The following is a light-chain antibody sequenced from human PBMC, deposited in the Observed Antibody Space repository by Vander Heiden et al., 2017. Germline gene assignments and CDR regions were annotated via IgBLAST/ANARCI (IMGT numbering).Light chain of an antibody. V-gene: IGKV3-20*01. CDR1: QSVSSSY. CDR2: GAS. CDR3: QQYGSSQFT. J-gene: IGKJ3*01. Sequence: EIVLTQSPCTLSLSPGERATLSCRASQSVSSSYLAWYQQKDGQAPRLLIYGASSRATGIPDRFSGSGSGTDFTLTISRLEPEAVAVYYCQQYGSSQFTFGPGTKVDIK.